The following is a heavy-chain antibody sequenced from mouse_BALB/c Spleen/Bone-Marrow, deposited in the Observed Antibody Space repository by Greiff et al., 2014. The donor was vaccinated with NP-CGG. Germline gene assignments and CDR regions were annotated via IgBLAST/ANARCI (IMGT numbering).Heavy chain of an antibody. Sequence: ESGGGSVKPGGSLKLSCAASGFTFSSYAMSWVRQSPEKRLEWVAEISSGGSYTYYPDTVTGRFTISRDNAKNTLYLEMSSLRSEDTAMYYCARAYRYDGGYYYAMDYWGQGTSVTVSS. V-gene: IGHV5-9-4*01. J-gene: IGHJ4*01. CDR2: ISSGGSYT. CDR1: GFTFSSYA. D-gene: IGHD2-14*01. CDR3: ARAYRYDGGYYYAMDY.